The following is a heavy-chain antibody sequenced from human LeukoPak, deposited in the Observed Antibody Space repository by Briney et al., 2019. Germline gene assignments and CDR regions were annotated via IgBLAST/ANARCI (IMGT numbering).Heavy chain of an antibody. CDR1: GGTFSSYA. Sequence: GASVKVSCKASGGTFSSYAISWVRQAPGQGLEWMGGLIPIFGTANYAQKFQGRVTITTDESTSTAYMEPSSLRSEDTAVYYCARGSCSSTSCYDWFDPWGQGTLVTVSS. D-gene: IGHD2-2*01. V-gene: IGHV1-69*05. CDR3: ARGSCSSTSCYDWFDP. J-gene: IGHJ5*02. CDR2: LIPIFGTA.